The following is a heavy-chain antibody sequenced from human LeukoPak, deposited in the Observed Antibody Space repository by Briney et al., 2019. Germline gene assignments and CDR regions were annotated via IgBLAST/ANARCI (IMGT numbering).Heavy chain of an antibody. V-gene: IGHV4-59*01. CDR2: IHYSGST. CDR1: GGSISSYY. Sequence: SETLSLTCSVSGGSISSYYWSWIRQPPGKGLEWIGYIHYSGSTHYNPSLKSRVTISVDTSKNQVSLKLRSVTAADTAVYYCARTTEGYAGGPGYSYYYYMDVWGKGTTVTISS. J-gene: IGHJ6*03. CDR3: ARTTEGYAGGPGYSYYYYMDV. D-gene: IGHD5-12*01.